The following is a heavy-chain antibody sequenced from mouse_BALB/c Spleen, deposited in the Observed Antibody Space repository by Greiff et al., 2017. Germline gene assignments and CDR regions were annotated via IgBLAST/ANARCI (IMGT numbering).Heavy chain of an antibody. CDR3: TSELGRAY. CDR2: IDPETGGT. CDR1: GYTFTDYE. V-gene: IGHV1-15*01. J-gene: IGHJ3*01. Sequence: VQLVESGAELVRPGASVTLSCKASGYTFTDYEMHWVKQTPVHGLEWIGAIDPETGGTAYNQKFKGKATLTADKSSSTAYMELRSLTSEDSAVYYCTSELGRAYWGQGTLVTVSA. D-gene: IGHD4-1*01.